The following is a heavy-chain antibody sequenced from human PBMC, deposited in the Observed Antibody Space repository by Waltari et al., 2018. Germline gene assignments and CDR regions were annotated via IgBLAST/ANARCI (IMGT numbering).Heavy chain of an antibody. J-gene: IGHJ6*03. CDR3: ARPSTEYYYYYYYMDV. Sequence: EVQVVESGGGLVQPGGSLRLSGEASGFSFSSYEMNWVRQAPGKGLEWISYISNSGSSMYYADSVKGRFTISRDNAKNSLYLEMNSLRAEDTAVYYCARPSTEYYYYYYYMDVWGKGTTVTVS. CDR1: GFSFSSYE. V-gene: IGHV3-48*03. CDR2: ISNSGSSM.